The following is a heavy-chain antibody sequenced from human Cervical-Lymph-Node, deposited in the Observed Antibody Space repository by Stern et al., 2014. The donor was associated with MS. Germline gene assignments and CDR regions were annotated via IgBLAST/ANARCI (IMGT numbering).Heavy chain of an antibody. CDR2: IYPGDSDT. CDR3: ARWEVAADY. Sequence: VQLVESGAEVKKPGESLKISCKGSGFSFTGYWIGWVRQVPGKGLEWMGMIYPGDSDTRYSPSFQGQVTMSVDKSISTAYLQWISLKASDTAMYYCARWEVAADYWGQGTLVTVSS. CDR1: GFSFTGYW. D-gene: IGHD6-19*01. V-gene: IGHV5-51*03. J-gene: IGHJ4*02.